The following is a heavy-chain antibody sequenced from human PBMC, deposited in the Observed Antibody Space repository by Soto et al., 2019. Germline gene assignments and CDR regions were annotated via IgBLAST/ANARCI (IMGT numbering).Heavy chain of an antibody. CDR1: GGSFSGYY. CDR3: AHSTGYSSIDAFDI. J-gene: IGHJ3*02. D-gene: IGHD6-13*01. CDR2: INHSGST. V-gene: IGHV4-34*01. Sequence: SETLSLTCAVYGGSFSGYYWSWIRQPPGKGLEWIGEINHSGSTNYNPSLKSRVTISVDTSKNQFSLKLSSVTAADTAVYYCAHSTGYSSIDAFDIWGQGTMVTVSS.